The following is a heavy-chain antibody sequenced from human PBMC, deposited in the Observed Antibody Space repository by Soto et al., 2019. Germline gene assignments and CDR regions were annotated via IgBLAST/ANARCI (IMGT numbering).Heavy chain of an antibody. D-gene: IGHD6-6*01. J-gene: IGHJ4*02. CDR1: GFTFSDYY. Sequence: QVQLVESGGALVKPGVSLRLSCAASGFTFSDYYMSWIRQAPGKGLEWVSYIDSRGRTISYADSVKGRFTISRDDAKNSLYLQMNSLRAEDTAVYYCARQAARNYFDFWGQGTLVTVSS. CDR3: ARQAARNYFDF. CDR2: IDSRGRTI. V-gene: IGHV3-11*01.